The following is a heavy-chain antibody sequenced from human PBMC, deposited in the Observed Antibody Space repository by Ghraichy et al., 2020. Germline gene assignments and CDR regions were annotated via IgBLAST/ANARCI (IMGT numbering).Heavy chain of an antibody. CDR1: GGPISESY. CDR2: IYHSGST. V-gene: IGHV4-59*01. J-gene: IGHJ4*02. D-gene: IGHD4-11*01. CDR3: AIDKETTFDS. Sequence: SETLSLTCTVSGGPISESYWSWIRQPPGKGLEWIGYIYHSGSTNYNPSLKSRVTISLDKSKNQFSLKLRSVTAADTAVYFCAIDKETTFDSWGQGTLVTVSS.